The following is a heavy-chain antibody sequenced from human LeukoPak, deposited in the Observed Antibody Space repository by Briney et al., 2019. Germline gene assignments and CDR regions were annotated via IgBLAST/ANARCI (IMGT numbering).Heavy chain of an antibody. CDR2: INSDGSWT. V-gene: IGHV3-74*01. Sequence: GGSLRLSCAASGNYWMHWVRQAPGKGLVWVSHINSDGSWTGYADSVKGRFTISKDNAKNTVYLRMNNLRAEDTAVYYCVSFHETNWGRGTLVTVSS. J-gene: IGHJ4*02. D-gene: IGHD2-15*01. CDR1: GNYW. CDR3: VSFHETN.